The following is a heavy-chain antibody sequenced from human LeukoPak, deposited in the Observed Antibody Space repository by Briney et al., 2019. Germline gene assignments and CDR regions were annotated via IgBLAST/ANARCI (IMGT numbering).Heavy chain of an antibody. CDR1: GLTVSNAW. V-gene: IGHV3-21*01. D-gene: IGHD3-10*01. CDR3: ARDSRRGVMVREKDYYYYYGMDV. J-gene: IGHJ6*02. Sequence: PGGSRRLSCAASGLTVSNAWMSWVRQAPGKGLEWVSSISSSSSYIYYADSVKGRFTISRDNAKNSLYLQMNSLRAEDTAVYYCARDSRRGVMVREKDYYYYYGMDVWGQGTTVTVSS. CDR2: ISSSSSYI.